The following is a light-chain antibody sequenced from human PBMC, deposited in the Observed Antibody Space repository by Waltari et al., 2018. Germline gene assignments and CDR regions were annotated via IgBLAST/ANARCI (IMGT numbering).Light chain of an antibody. V-gene: IGKV3-15*01. CDR2: GAS. J-gene: IGKJ1*01. CDR1: QGIRSD. CDR3: QQSKIWPA. Sequence: LSCRASQGIRSDLAWDQQKPGQAPRLLSFGASTRATGVPARFSGSGSGTEFTLTISSLQSEDFGVYYCQQSKIWPAFGQGTKVEIK.